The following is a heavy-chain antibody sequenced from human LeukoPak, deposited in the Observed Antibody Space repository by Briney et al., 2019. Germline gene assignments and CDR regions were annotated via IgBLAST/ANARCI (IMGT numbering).Heavy chain of an antibody. D-gene: IGHD3-9*01. V-gene: IGHV3-64D*06. J-gene: IGHJ4*02. Sequence: GGSLRLSCSASGFTFSSYAMHWVRQAPGKGLEYVSSIGPNGASTLYADSVKGRFTISRDNSKNALYLQLTSLRLEDTALYYCVKDLTGTWSFDYWGQGTLVTVSS. CDR3: VKDLTGTWSFDY. CDR1: GFTFSSYA. CDR2: IGPNGAST.